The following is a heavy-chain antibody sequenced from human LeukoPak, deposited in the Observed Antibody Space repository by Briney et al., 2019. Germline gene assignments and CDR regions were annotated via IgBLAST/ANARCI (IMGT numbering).Heavy chain of an antibody. V-gene: IGHV3-74*01. CDR1: GFTFSSYW. CDR2: MSSDGGIT. D-gene: IGHD7-27*01. Sequence: PGGSLRLSCAASGFTFSSYWMHWVRQAPGKGLGWVSRMSSDGGITAYADSVKGRFTISRDNAKNTLFLQMNSLRVEDTAVYYCARARLGSLDYWGQGALVTVSS. J-gene: IGHJ4*02. CDR3: ARARLGSLDY.